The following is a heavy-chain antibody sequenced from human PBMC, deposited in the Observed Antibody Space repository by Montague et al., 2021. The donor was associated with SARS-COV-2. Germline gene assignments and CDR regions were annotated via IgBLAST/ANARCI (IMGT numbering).Heavy chain of an antibody. J-gene: IGHJ4*02. CDR2: ISHSGNA. Sequence: SETLSLTCAVSGASMSTSNWWSWVRQPPGKGLAWIGEISHSGNANYNPSLKSRVTILIEKSKNQFSLNLTSVTAADTAMYYCTRVVAVAGSDYWGQGILVTVSS. CDR3: TRVVAVAGSDY. D-gene: IGHD6-19*01. CDR1: GASMSTSNW. V-gene: IGHV4-4*02.